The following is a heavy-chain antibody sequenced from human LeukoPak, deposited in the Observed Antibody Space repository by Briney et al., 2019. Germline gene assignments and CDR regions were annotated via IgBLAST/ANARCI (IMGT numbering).Heavy chain of an antibody. V-gene: IGHV3-23*01. J-gene: IGHJ4*02. CDR2: ISGSGGNS. CDR3: AKERQGGNSYGDEAFYFDY. D-gene: IGHD4-23*01. CDR1: GFSFHTYA. Sequence: GGSLRLACTAPGFSFHTYAMNWVRQVPAKGLEWVSGISGSGGNSYYPDSVKGRFTISRDNSKNTLYLQMHSLRAEDTAIYYCAKERQGGNSYGDEAFYFDYWGQGTLVTVSS.